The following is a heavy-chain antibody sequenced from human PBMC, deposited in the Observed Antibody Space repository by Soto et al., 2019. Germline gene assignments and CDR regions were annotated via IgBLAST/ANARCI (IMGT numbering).Heavy chain of an antibody. Sequence: QVQLVQSGAEVKKPGSSVKVSCKASGGTFSSYAISWVRQAPGQGLEWMGGIIPIFGTANYAQKFQGRVTITADESTSTAYIELSSLRSEDTAVYYCARWAQTYCSGGSCYSGGVYYYYGMDVWGQGTTVTVSS. J-gene: IGHJ6*02. CDR1: GGTFSSYA. D-gene: IGHD2-15*01. CDR3: ARWAQTYCSGGSCYSGGVYYYYGMDV. V-gene: IGHV1-69*01. CDR2: IIPIFGTA.